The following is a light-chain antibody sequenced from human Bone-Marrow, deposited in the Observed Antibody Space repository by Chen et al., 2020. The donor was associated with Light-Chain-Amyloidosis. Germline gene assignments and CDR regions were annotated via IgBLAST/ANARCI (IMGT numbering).Light chain of an antibody. CDR2: RAT. V-gene: IGLV3-25*03. J-gene: IGLJ2*01. Sequence: SYELTQPPSVLVSPGQTARITCSGDDLPTKYAYGYQQKPGQAPVLVTPRATERPSGSSERFAGSSSGTTATLTLSGVQAEDEADYHCQSADSSGTYEVIFGGGTKLTVL. CDR1: DLPTKY. CDR3: QSADSSGTYEVI.